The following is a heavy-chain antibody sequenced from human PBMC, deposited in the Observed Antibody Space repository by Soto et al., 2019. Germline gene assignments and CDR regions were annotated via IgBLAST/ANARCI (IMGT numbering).Heavy chain of an antibody. V-gene: IGHV4-59*01. J-gene: IGHJ4*02. D-gene: IGHD6-19*01. CDR2: IYYSGST. CDR3: AKSGGYSSGWYLSEYYFDY. CDR1: GGSISSCY. Sequence: LSLTCTVSGGSISSCYWSWIRQPPGKGLEWIGYIYYSGSTNYNPSLKSRVTISVDTSKNQFSLKLSSVTAADTAVYYCAKSGGYSSGWYLSEYYFDYWGQGTLVTVSS.